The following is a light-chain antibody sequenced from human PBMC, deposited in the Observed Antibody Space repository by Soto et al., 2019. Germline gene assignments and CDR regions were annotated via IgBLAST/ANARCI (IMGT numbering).Light chain of an antibody. CDR2: GAS. J-gene: IGKJ3*01. CDR1: QSVSSSY. CDR3: QQYGSSPLFT. V-gene: IGKV3-20*01. Sequence: EIVLTQSPGTLSLSPGERATLSCRASQSVSSSYLAWYQQKPGQAPRLLLYGASSRATGIPDRFSGSGSGTAFTLTISRLEPEDFAVYYCQQYGSSPLFTCGPGTKVDI.